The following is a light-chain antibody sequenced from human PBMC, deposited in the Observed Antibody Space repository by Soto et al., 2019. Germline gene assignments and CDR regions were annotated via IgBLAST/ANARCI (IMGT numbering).Light chain of an antibody. CDR1: SSDVGGYNY. J-gene: IGLJ2*01. Sequence: QSALTQPASVSGSPGQSITISCTGTSSDVGGYNYVSWYQQHPGKAPKLMIYDVSNRPSGVSNRFSCSKSGNTASLTISGLQAEDEADDYCSSYTSSSTLMVFGGGTKLTVL. CDR3: SSYTSSSTLMV. V-gene: IGLV2-14*01. CDR2: DVS.